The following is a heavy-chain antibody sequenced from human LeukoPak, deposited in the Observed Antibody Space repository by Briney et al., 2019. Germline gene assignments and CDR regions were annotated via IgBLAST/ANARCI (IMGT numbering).Heavy chain of an antibody. CDR1: GYPFSSYS. CDR2: ISVSGGVR. Sequence: GGSLRLSCVASGYPFSSYSMNWIRQAPGKGLEWVSYISVSGGVRSYADSVKGRFTISRDNAKNSLYLQMNSLRAEDTAVYYCARAPYCSGGSCYRKLFDYWGQGTLVTVSS. J-gene: IGHJ4*02. D-gene: IGHD2-15*01. CDR3: ARAPYCSGGSCYRKLFDY. V-gene: IGHV3-21*05.